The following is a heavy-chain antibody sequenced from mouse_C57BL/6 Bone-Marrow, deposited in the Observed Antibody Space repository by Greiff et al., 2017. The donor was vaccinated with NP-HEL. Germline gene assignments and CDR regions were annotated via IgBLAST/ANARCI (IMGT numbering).Heavy chain of an antibody. Sequence: VQLQQSGAELVRPGASVKLSCTASGFNIKDDYMHWVKQRPEQGLEWIGWIDPENGDTEYASKFQGKATITADTSSNTAYLQLSSLTSEDTAVYYCTLYDGYTGAMDYWGQGTSVTVSS. CDR2: IDPENGDT. CDR1: GFNIKDDY. D-gene: IGHD2-3*01. CDR3: TLYDGYTGAMDY. V-gene: IGHV14-4*01. J-gene: IGHJ4*01.